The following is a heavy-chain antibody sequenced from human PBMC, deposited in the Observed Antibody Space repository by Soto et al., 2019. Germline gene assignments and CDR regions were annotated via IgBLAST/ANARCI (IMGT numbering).Heavy chain of an antibody. Sequence: PGGSLRLSCAASGFTFSSYGMHWVRQAPGKGLEWVAVIWYDGSNKYYADPVKGRFTISRDNSKNTLYLQMNSLRAEDTAVYYCARDPSHSRGGDAFDIWGQGTMVTVSS. CDR3: ARDPSHSRGGDAFDI. CDR1: GFTFSSYG. V-gene: IGHV3-33*01. CDR2: IWYDGSNK. J-gene: IGHJ3*02. D-gene: IGHD2-15*01.